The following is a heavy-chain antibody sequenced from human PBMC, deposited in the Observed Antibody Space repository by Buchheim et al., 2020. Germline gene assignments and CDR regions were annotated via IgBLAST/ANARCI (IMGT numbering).Heavy chain of an antibody. V-gene: IGHV3-48*02. Sequence: EAQLVESGGGWAKPGGSLRLSCVGSGFSFSDFGMHWVRQAPGKGLEWISYITSSFSSTIYYADSVMGRFTISRDNAKNSISLQMNSLRDADAGVYYCSKDSGGSYYSRHFDLWGRGTL. CDR2: ITSSFSSTI. CDR1: GFSFSDFG. J-gene: IGHJ2*01. CDR3: SKDSGGSYYSRHFDL. D-gene: IGHD1-26*01.